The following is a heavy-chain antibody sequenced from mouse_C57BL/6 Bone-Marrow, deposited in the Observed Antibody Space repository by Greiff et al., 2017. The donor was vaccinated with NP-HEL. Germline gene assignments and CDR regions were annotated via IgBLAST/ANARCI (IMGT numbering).Heavy chain of an antibody. D-gene: IGHD2-4*01. Sequence: VQLQQSGAELVRPGASVKLSCTASGFNIKDDYMHWVKQRPEQGLEWIGWIDPENGDTEYASKFQGKATLTSDTPSNTAYLQLSSLTSEDTAVYYCTTIDYDYDDYTAWFAYWGQGTLVTVSA. J-gene: IGHJ3*01. V-gene: IGHV14-4*01. CDR3: TTIDYDYDDYTAWFAY. CDR2: IDPENGDT. CDR1: GFNIKDDY.